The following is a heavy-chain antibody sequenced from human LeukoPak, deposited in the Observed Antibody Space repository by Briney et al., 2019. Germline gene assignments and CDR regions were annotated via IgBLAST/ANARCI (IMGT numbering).Heavy chain of an antibody. D-gene: IGHD4-17*01. CDR1: GFTFSSYS. CDR3: ARATVTTSQLPDY. J-gene: IGHJ4*02. CDR2: ISSSSSYI. V-gene: IGHV3-21*01. Sequence: KAGGSLRLSCAASGFTFSSYSMNWVRQAPGKGREWVSSISSSSSYIYYADSVKGRFTISRDNAKNSLYLQMNSLRAEDTAVYYCARATVTTSQLPDYWGQGTLVTVSS.